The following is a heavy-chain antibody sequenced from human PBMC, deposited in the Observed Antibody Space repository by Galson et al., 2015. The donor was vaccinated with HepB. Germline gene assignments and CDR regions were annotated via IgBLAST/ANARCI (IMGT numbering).Heavy chain of an antibody. Sequence: ETLSLTCAVYGGSFSGYYWSWIRQPPGKGLEWIGEINHSGSTNYNPSLKSRVTISVDTSKNQFSLKLSSVTAADTAVYYCARVGVSPDYWGQGTLVTVSS. J-gene: IGHJ4*02. CDR2: INHSGST. CDR3: ARVGVSPDY. V-gene: IGHV4-34*01. D-gene: IGHD6-13*01. CDR1: GGSFSGYY.